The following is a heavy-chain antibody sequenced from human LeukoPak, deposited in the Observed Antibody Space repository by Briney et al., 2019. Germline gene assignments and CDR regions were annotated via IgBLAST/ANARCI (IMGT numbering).Heavy chain of an antibody. D-gene: IGHD5-18*01. J-gene: IGHJ4*02. Sequence: SVKVSCKASGGTFSSYAISWVRQAPGQGLEWMGGIIPIFGTANYAQKLQGRVTMTTDTSTSTAYMELRSLRSDDTAVYYCARDSSRSAMTDYWGQGTLVTVSS. V-gene: IGHV1-69*05. CDR1: GGTFSSYA. CDR3: ARDSSRSAMTDY. CDR2: IIPIFGTA.